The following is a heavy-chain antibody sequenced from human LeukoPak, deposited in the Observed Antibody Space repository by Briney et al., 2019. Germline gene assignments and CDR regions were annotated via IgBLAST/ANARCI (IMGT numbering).Heavy chain of an antibody. CDR1: GFTFNRYV. D-gene: IGHD4-17*01. J-gene: IGHJ2*01. CDR2: ISLTGGST. Sequence: GGSLRLSCAASGFTFNRYVMSWVRQTPGKGLQWFSGISLTGGSTYYADSVKGRFTISRDNSKNTLYLQMNSLRAEDTAVYYCAKDPGYGDYGDWYFDVWGRGTLVTVSS. V-gene: IGHV3-23*01. CDR3: AKDPGYGDYGDWYFDV.